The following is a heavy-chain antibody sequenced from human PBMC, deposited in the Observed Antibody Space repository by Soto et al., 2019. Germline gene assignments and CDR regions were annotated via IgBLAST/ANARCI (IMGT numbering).Heavy chain of an antibody. CDR1: GGSIISSSYY. D-gene: IGHD2-15*01. Sequence: QLQLQESGPGLVKPSETLSLTCTVSGGSIISSSYYWGWIRQPPAQGLEWIGRIYYSGSNYYNLSLKSRVTLSVDTSKNHFHLKLSSVTAADTAVYYCARQELYCSGGSCYSGIQWFDPLGQGTLVTVSS. V-gene: IGHV4-39*01. J-gene: IGHJ5*02. CDR3: ARQELYCSGGSCYSGIQWFDP. CDR2: IYYSGSN.